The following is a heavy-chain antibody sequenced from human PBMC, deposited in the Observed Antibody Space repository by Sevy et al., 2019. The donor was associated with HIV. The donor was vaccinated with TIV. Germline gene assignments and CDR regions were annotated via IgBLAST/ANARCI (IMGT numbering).Heavy chain of an antibody. CDR3: ARVGSSGWFRYYGMDV. D-gene: IGHD6-19*01. CDR2: IYSGGGT. CDR1: GVTVSNNY. Sequence: GGSLRLSCAASGVTVSNNYMTWVRQAPGKGLEWVSLIYSGGGTYYADSVKGRFTISRDNSKNTLYLQMNSLRAEDTAVYYCARVGSSGWFRYYGMDVWGQRTTVTVSS. V-gene: IGHV3-53*01. J-gene: IGHJ6*02.